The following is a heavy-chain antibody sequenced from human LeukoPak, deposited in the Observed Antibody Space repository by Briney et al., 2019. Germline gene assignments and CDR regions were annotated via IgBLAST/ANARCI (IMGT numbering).Heavy chain of an antibody. Sequence: ASVKVSCKASGYTFTGYYMHWVRQAPGQGLEWMGWINPNTGGTNYAQKFQGRVTMTRDTSISTTYMELGRLRSDDTAVYYCARDYGDYDAFDIWGQGTMVTVSS. J-gene: IGHJ3*02. CDR2: INPNTGGT. D-gene: IGHD4-17*01. CDR1: GYTFTGYY. CDR3: ARDYGDYDAFDI. V-gene: IGHV1-2*02.